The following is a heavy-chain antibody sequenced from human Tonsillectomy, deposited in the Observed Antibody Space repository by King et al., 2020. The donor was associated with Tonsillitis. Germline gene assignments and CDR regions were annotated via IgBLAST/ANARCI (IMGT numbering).Heavy chain of an antibody. CDR3: ARDDRYGDYSAYYYYGMNV. Sequence: VQLVESGGGLVQPGGSLRLSCAAFGFSFSSSWMHWVRQAPGKGLVWVSRINTDGSSTSYADSVKGRFTISRDNAKNTLYLQMNSLRAEDTAVYSCARDDRYGDYSAYYYYGMNVWGQGTTVIVSS. J-gene: IGHJ6*02. V-gene: IGHV3-74*01. CDR1: GFSFSSSW. CDR2: INTDGSST. D-gene: IGHD4-17*01.